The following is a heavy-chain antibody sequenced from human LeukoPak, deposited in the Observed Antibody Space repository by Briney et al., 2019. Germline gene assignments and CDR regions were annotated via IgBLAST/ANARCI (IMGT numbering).Heavy chain of an antibody. D-gene: IGHD1-1*01. CDR3: ARHNDPHYYMDV. Sequence: GESLKISCQGSGYNFPIYWIGWARQMPGQGLEWMGIIYPDDSNTIYGPSFQGQVTISADKSINTAYLEWSSLKASDTAMYYCARHNDPHYYMDVWGKGTTVTVSS. V-gene: IGHV5-51*01. CDR2: IYPDDSNT. CDR1: GYNFPIYW. J-gene: IGHJ6*03.